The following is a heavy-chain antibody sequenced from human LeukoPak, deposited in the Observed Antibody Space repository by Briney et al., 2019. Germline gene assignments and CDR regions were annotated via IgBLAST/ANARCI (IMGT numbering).Heavy chain of an antibody. CDR2: ISPRGTNI. D-gene: IGHD2-15*01. CDR3: AKQYAPGYCSGGSCYRCDY. J-gene: IGHJ4*02. Sequence: GGSLRLSCAASGLTFSDHAMNWIRQAPGKGLEWVSTISPRGTNIYYDDSVKGRFTISRDNSKNTLYLQMNSLRAEDTAVYYCAKQYAPGYCSGGSCYRCDYWGQGTLVTVSS. V-gene: IGHV3-23*01. CDR1: GLTFSDHA.